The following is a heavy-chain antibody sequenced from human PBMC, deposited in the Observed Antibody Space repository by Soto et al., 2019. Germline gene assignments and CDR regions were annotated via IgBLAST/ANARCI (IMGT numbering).Heavy chain of an antibody. CDR1: GGSISSYY. CDR3: ARDKPLPYCSSTSCYTGPDAFDI. V-gene: IGHV4-59*01. Sequence: SETLSLTCTVSGGSISSYYWSWIRQPPGKGLEWIGYIYYSGSTNYNPSLKSRVTISVDTSKNQFSLKLSSVTAADTAAYYCARDKPLPYCSSTSCYTGPDAFDIWGQGTMVTVSS. D-gene: IGHD2-2*02. J-gene: IGHJ3*02. CDR2: IYYSGST.